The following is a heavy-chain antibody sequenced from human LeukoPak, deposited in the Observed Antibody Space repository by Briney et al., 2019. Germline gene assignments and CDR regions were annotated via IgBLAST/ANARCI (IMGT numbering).Heavy chain of an antibody. D-gene: IGHD2-2*01. J-gene: IGHJ5*02. V-gene: IGHV3-30*04. CDR1: GFTFSSYA. CDR2: ISYDGSNK. Sequence: PGRSLRLSCAASGFTFSSYAMHWVRQAPGKELEWVAVISYDGSNKYYADSVKGRFTISRDNSKNTLYLQMNSLRAEDTAVYYCARDLIVVVPAAIKAGSDWFDPWGQGTLVTVSS. CDR3: ARDLIVVVPAAIKAGSDWFDP.